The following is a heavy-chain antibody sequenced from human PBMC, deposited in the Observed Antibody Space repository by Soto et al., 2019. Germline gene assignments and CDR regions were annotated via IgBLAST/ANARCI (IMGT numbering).Heavy chain of an antibody. V-gene: IGHV1-18*01. CDR3: ARDTPAAYYYDSSGYYLDY. CDR1: GFTFTSYG. D-gene: IGHD3-22*01. J-gene: IGHJ4*02. Sequence: QLVQSGPEVKKPGTSVKVSCKASGFTFTSYGISWVRQAPGQGLEWMGWISAYNGNTNYAQKLQGRVTMTTDTSTSTAYMELRSLRSDDTAVYYCARDTPAAYYYDSSGYYLDYWGQGTLVTVSS. CDR2: ISAYNGNT.